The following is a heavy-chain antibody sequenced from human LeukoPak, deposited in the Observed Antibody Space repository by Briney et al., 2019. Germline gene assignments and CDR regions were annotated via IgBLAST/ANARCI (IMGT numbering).Heavy chain of an antibody. CDR3: ATQGSVDAFDI. J-gene: IGHJ3*02. CDR2: IKSKAGGGKP. V-gene: IGHV3-15*01. D-gene: IGHD6-19*01. CDR1: GFTFSDAW. Sequence: PGGSLRLSCAASGFTFSDAWMIWVRQAPGKGLEWVGRIKSKAGGGKPDYAAPVTGTITISRADSNGKLFLQMNSVTTEDTAVCYCATQGSVDAFDIWGQGTMVIVSS.